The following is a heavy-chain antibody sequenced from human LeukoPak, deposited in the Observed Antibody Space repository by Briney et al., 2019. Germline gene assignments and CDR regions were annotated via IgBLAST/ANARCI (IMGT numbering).Heavy chain of an antibody. V-gene: IGHV3-21*01. D-gene: IGHD1-26*01. CDR2: ISSSSSYI. J-gene: IGHJ6*03. Sequence: GGSLRLSCAASGFSFTTSGMSWVRQAPGKGLEWVSSISSSSSYIYYADSVKGRFTISRDNAKKSLYLQMNSLRVEDTAVYYYARAYSERYGLGYYYMDVWGKGTTVTVSS. CDR1: GFSFTTSG. CDR3: ARAYSERYGLGYYYMDV.